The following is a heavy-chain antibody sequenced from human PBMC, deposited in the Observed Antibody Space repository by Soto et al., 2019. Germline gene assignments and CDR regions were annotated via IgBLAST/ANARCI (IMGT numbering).Heavy chain of an antibody. D-gene: IGHD3-10*01. CDR3: ARVRMVRGVFDY. CDR1: GDSVSINSAA. V-gene: IGHV6-1*01. CDR2: TYYRSKWYH. Sequence: SQTLSLTCAISGDSVSINSAAWNLIRQSPSRGLEWLGRTYYRSKWYHDYAVSVKSRITINPDTSKNQFSLQLNSVTPEDTAVYYCARVRMVRGVFDYWGQGTLVTVSS. J-gene: IGHJ4*02.